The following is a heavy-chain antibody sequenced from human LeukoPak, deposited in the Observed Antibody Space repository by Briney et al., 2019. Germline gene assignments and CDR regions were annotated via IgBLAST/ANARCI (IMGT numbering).Heavy chain of an antibody. CDR1: GGSFSGYY. CDR3: ARRLFSHRGRWFDP. Sequence: SETLSLTCAVYGGSFSGYYWSWIRQPPGKGLEWIGEINHSGSTNYNPSLKSRVTISVDTSKNQFSLKLSSVTAADTAVYYCARRLFSHRGRWFDPWGQGTQVTVSS. J-gene: IGHJ5*02. CDR2: INHSGST. V-gene: IGHV4-34*01.